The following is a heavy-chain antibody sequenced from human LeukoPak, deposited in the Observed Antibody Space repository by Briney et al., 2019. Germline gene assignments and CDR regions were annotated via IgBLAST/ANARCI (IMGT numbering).Heavy chain of an antibody. CDR2: IYYSGST. CDR3: ARPYLHGWFDP. Sequence: PSETLSLTCTVSGGSISSSSYYWGWIRQPPGKGLEWIGSIYYSGSTYYNPSLKSRVTISVDTSKNQFSLKLSSVTAADTAVYCCARPYLHGWFDPWGQGTLVTVSS. J-gene: IGHJ5*02. V-gene: IGHV4-39*01. CDR1: GGSISSSSYY.